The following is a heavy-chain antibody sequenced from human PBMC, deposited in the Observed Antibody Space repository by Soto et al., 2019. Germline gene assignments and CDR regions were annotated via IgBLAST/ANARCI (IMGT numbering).Heavy chain of an antibody. D-gene: IGHD5-18*01. CDR2: INHSGIT. Sequence: SETLSLTCAVYGGSFSGYYWGWIRQPPGKGLYCIGEINHSGITNXXPSLKSRXXISVDTSKNHXCLKLXSVTAADTAVYYCARDTGLDYWGQGTLVTVSS. J-gene: IGHJ4*02. V-gene: IGHV4-34*01. CDR1: GGSFSGYY. CDR3: ARDTGLDY.